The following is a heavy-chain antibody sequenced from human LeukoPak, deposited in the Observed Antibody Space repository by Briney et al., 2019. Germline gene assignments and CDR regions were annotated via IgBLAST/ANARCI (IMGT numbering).Heavy chain of an antibody. D-gene: IGHD3-22*01. Sequence: ASVKVSCKASGYTFTSYGISWVRQAPGQGLEWVGWISAHNGNTNYAQKLQGRVTMTTDTSTSTAYMELRSLRSDDTAVYYCARTPIVVVISTFIGAFDIWGQGTMVTVSS. CDR1: GYTFTSYG. V-gene: IGHV1-18*01. J-gene: IGHJ3*02. CDR3: ARTPIVVVISTFIGAFDI. CDR2: ISAHNGNT.